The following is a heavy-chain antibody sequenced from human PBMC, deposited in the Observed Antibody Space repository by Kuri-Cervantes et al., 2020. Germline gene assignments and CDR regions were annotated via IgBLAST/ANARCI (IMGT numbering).Heavy chain of an antibody. D-gene: IGHD3-9*01. J-gene: IGHJ4*02. CDR3: ARAHYDILIDQSLDIDY. CDR2: ISYDGSNK. Sequence: GESLKISCAASGFTFSSYAMHWVRQAPGKGLEWVAVISYDGSNKYYADSVKGRFTISRDNSKNTLYLQMNSLRAEDTAVYYCARAHYDILIDQSLDIDYWGQGTLVTVSS. CDR1: GFTFSSYA. V-gene: IGHV3-30-3*01.